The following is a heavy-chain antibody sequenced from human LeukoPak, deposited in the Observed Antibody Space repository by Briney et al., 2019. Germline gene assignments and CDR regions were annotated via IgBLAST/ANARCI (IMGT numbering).Heavy chain of an antibody. V-gene: IGHV3-30*04. Sequence: PGRSLRLSCAASGFTYTKHAMHWVRQAPGKGLEWVAVISYDGSNKKYADSVKGRFTISRDNAKNSLYLQMNSLRAEDTAVYYCARDLYRIVVVPHYFDYWGQGTLVTVSS. J-gene: IGHJ4*02. D-gene: IGHD3-22*01. CDR1: GFTYTKHA. CDR2: ISYDGSNK. CDR3: ARDLYRIVVVPHYFDY.